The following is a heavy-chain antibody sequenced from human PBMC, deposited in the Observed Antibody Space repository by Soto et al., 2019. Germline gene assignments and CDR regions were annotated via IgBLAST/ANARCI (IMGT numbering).Heavy chain of an antibody. CDR3: ARSSLVGATYHFDY. J-gene: IGHJ4*02. CDR2: INPNSGGT. V-gene: IGHV1-2*04. CDR1: GYTFTGYY. Sequence: ASVKVSCKASGYTFTGYYMHWVRRAPGQGLEWMGWINPNSGGTNYAQKFQGWVTMTRDTSISTAYMELSRLRSDDTAVYYCARSSLVGATYHFDYWGQATLVTVSS. D-gene: IGHD1-26*01.